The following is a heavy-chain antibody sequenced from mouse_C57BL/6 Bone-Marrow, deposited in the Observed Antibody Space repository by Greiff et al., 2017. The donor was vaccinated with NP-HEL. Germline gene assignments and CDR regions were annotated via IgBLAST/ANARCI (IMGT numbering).Heavy chain of an antibody. Sequence: VKLVESGPGLVAPSQSLSITCTVSGFSLTSYGVHWVRQPPGKGLEWLVVIWSDGSTTYNSALNSRLSISKDNSKSQVFLKMNSLQTDDTAMYYCARSGGYYPYWYFDVWGTGTTVTVSS. J-gene: IGHJ1*03. CDR1: GFSLTSYG. V-gene: IGHV2-6*03. CDR2: IWSDGST. CDR3: ARSGGYYPYWYFDV. D-gene: IGHD2-3*01.